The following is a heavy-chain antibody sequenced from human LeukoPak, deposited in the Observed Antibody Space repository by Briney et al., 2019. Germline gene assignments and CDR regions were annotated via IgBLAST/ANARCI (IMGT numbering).Heavy chain of an antibody. Sequence: PGGSLRLSCAASGFTFRNYWMSWVRQAPGKGLEWVANINQDGSEKYYVDSVKGRFTISRDNAKNSLLLQMSSLRAEDTAVYYCARRDTSGWYYFDYWGQGTLVTVSS. V-gene: IGHV3-7*01. CDR3: ARRDTSGWYYFDY. D-gene: IGHD6-19*01. J-gene: IGHJ4*02. CDR2: INQDGSEK. CDR1: GFTFRNYW.